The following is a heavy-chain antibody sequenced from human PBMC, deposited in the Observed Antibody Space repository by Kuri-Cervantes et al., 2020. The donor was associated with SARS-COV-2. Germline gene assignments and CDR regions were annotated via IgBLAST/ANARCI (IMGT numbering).Heavy chain of an antibody. CDR3: ASHCSSTSCSLYYYYYYMDV. CDR1: GFTFSSYA. V-gene: IGHV3-30*07. Sequence: GESLKISCAASGFTFSSYAMHWVRQAPGKGLEWVAVISYDGSNKYYADSVKGRFTISRDNSKNTLYLQMNSLRAEDTAVYYCASHCSSTSCSLYYYYYYMDVWGKGTTVTVSS. J-gene: IGHJ6*03. D-gene: IGHD2-2*01. CDR2: ISYDGSNK.